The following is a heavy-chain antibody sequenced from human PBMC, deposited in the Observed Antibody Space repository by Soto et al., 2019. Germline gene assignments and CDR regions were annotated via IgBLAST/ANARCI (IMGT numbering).Heavy chain of an antibody. J-gene: IGHJ5*02. D-gene: IGHD2-8*01. Sequence: TLSLTCTVSGVSISSSSYYRGWIRQPPAKGLEWIGSIYYSGSTYYNPSLKRRVTISVDTSKNQFSLKLSSVTAADTAVYYCARHNRRRGSGVYCTNGVCYTGWLDLWGQGTLVTVSS. CDR2: IYYSGST. CDR1: GVSISSSSYY. CDR3: ARHNRRRGSGVYCTNGVCYTGWLDL. V-gene: IGHV4-39*01.